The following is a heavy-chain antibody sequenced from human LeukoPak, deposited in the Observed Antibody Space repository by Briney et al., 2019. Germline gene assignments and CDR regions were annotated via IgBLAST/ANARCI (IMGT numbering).Heavy chain of an antibody. CDR3: ARDVNIAVAGNLDY. CDR1: GGSISSYY. V-gene: IGHV4-39*07. Sequence: SETLSLTCTVSGGSISSYYWGWIRQPPGKVLEWIGSIYYSGSTYYNPSLKSRVTISVDTSKNQFSLKLSSVTAADTAVYYCARDVNIAVAGNLDYWGQGTLVTVSS. J-gene: IGHJ4*02. CDR2: IYYSGST. D-gene: IGHD6-19*01.